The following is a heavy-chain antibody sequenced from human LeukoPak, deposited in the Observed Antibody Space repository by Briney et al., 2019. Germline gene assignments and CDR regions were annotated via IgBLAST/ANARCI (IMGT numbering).Heavy chain of an antibody. CDR1: GGSFSGYY. J-gene: IGHJ4*02. CDR2: INHSGST. V-gene: IGHV4-34*01. CDR3: ARNYYDSSGYYWPVGY. D-gene: IGHD3-22*01. Sequence: SETLSLTCAVYGGSFSGYYWSWIRQPPGKGLEWIGEINHSGSTNYNPSLKSRVTISVDTSKNQFSLKLSSVTAADTAVYYCARNYYDSSGYYWPVGYWGQGTLVTVSS.